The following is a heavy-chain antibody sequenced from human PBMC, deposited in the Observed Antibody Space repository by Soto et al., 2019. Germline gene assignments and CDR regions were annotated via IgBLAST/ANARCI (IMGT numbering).Heavy chain of an antibody. CDR2: IKQDGSEK. Sequence: GGSLRLSCAASGCTFSSYWMSWVRQAPGKGLEWVANIKQDGSEKYYVDSVKGRFTISRDNAKNSLYLQMNSLRAEDTAVYYCARLAYSSTDYDILPGYYYADAFDIWGEGTMVTVSS. CDR3: ARLAYSSTDYDILPGYYYADAFDI. J-gene: IGHJ3*02. D-gene: IGHD3-9*01. V-gene: IGHV3-7*01. CDR1: GCTFSSYW.